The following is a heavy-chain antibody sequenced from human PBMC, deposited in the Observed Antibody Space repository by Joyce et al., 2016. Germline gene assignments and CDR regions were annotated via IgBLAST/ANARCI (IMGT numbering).Heavy chain of an antibody. D-gene: IGHD3/OR15-3a*01. CDR3: ARDVENYGIWSGTLRWGGPHTNDQKWFDP. CDR2: IYPSKGGT. J-gene: IGHJ5*02. V-gene: IGHV1-2*06. CDR1: GYTFTDHY. Sequence: QVQLMQSGADVKKPGASVKVSCKASGYTFTDHYMHWVRQVPGQGLEWVVRIYPSKGGTRVAQKVQGRVTMTRETSISTAYMELKRLRSDDTAVYYCARDVENYGIWSGTLRWGGPHTNDQKWFDPWGQGTLVTVSS.